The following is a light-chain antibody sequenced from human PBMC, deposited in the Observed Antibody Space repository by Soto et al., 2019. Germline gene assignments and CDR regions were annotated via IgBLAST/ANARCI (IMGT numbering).Light chain of an antibody. J-gene: IGKJ3*01. CDR2: DAS. CDR3: QQYDNLPRGFT. V-gene: IGKV1-33*01. Sequence: DIQMTQSPSSLSASVGDRVTITCQASQDISNYLNWYQQKPGKAPKLLIYDASNLETGVPSRFSGSGSGTDFTFTISSLQPEDTATYYCQQYDNLPRGFTFGPGTKVDIK. CDR1: QDISNY.